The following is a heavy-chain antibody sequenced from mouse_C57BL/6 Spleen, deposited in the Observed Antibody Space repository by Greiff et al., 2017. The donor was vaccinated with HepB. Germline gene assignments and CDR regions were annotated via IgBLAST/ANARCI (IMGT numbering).Heavy chain of an antibody. V-gene: IGHV1-15*01. CDR3: TRIDYGSFFDY. D-gene: IGHD1-1*01. CDR2: IDPETGGT. J-gene: IGHJ2*01. Sequence: QVQLKESGAELVRPGASVTLSCKASGYTFTDYEMHWVKQTPVHGLEWIGAIDPETGGTAYNQKFKGKAILTADKSSSTAYMELRSLTSEDSAVYYCTRIDYGSFFDYWGQGTTLTVSS. CDR1: GYTFTDYE.